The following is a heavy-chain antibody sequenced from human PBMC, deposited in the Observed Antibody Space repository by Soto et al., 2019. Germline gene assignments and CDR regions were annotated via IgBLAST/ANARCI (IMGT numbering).Heavy chain of an antibody. CDR1: GGSISNHY. D-gene: IGHD6-19*01. J-gene: IGHJ4*02. Sequence: QVQLQESGPGLVKPSETLSLTCTVSGGSISNHYWSWFRQPPGKGLEWIGYSYYTGTTKYNSPFMGRVTILVDTSKNQCSLRLSSVTAADTAVYSCGRGGWYIDYWGQGALVTVSS. V-gene: IGHV4-59*11. CDR2: SYYTGTT. CDR3: GRGGWYIDY.